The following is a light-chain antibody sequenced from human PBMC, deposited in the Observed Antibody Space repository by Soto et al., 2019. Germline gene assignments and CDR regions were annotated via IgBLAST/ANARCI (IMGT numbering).Light chain of an antibody. CDR1: QSISSY. CDR2: AAS. V-gene: IGKV1-39*01. Sequence: DIQMTQAPSSLSASVGDRVTIACRASQSISSYLNWYQQKPGKAPKLLIYAASSLQSGVPSRFSGSGSGTEFTLTITSLQSEDFAVYYCQQYHNWPRKFGQGTKVDIK. J-gene: IGKJ1*01. CDR3: QQYHNWPRK.